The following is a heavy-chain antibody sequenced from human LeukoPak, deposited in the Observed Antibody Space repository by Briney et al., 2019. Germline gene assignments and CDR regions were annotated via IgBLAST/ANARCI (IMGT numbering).Heavy chain of an antibody. CDR1: GGSFRGYY. CDR3: ARAGDSSGYSDY. Sequence: PSETLSLTGAVYGGSFRGYYWSWIRQPPGKGLEWIGEINHSGSTNYNPSLKSRVTISVDTSKNQISLKLSSVTAADTAVYYCARAGDSSGYSDYWGQGTLVTVSS. D-gene: IGHD3-22*01. V-gene: IGHV4-34*01. J-gene: IGHJ4*02. CDR2: INHSGST.